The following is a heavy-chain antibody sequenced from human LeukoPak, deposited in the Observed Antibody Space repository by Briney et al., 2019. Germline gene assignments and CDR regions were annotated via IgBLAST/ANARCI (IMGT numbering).Heavy chain of an antibody. CDR3: ARDVYSSGRAFDY. CDR1: GDSVSSNSAA. V-gene: IGHV6-1*01. D-gene: IGHD6-19*01. J-gene: IGHJ4*02. CDR2: TYYRSKWYN. Sequence: SQTLSLTCAISGDSVSSNSAAWNWIWQSPSRGLEWLGRTYYRSKWYNDYAVSVKSRITINPDTSKNQFSLQLNSVTPEDTAVYYCARDVYSSGRAFDYWGQGTLVTVSS.